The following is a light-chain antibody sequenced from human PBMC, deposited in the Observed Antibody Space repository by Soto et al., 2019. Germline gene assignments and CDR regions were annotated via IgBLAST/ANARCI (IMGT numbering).Light chain of an antibody. V-gene: IGKV3-11*01. CDR3: QQRSNWPIT. J-gene: IGKJ5*01. Sequence: EFVLTQSPDTLPLSPGERATLSCRASQSVSSNLAWYQQKPGQAPRLLIYDASNRATGVPARFSGSGSGTDFTLTISSLEPEDFAVYYCQQRSNWPITFGQGTRLEIK. CDR1: QSVSSN. CDR2: DAS.